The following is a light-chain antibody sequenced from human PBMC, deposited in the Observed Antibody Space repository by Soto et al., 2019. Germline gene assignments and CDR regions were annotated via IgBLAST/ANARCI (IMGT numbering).Light chain of an antibody. J-gene: IGLJ3*02. V-gene: IGLV1-44*01. CDR3: ATWDDSLNNPV. CDR2: SNN. Sequence: QSVLTQPPSASGAPGQTVTISCSGSTSNIGGNTVSWYQQLPGTAPKLLIYSNNQRPSGVPDRFSASKSGTSASLAISGLRSEDEATYYCATWDDSLNNPVFGGGTKLTVL. CDR1: TSNIGGNT.